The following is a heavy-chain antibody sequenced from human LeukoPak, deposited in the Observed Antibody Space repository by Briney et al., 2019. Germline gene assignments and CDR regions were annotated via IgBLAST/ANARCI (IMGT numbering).Heavy chain of an antibody. D-gene: IGHD6-13*01. CDR3: ARGRFGSSWYHPLYYYYYMDV. J-gene: IGHJ6*03. V-gene: IGHV4-34*01. CDR2: INHSGST. Sequence: PSETLSLTCTVSGGSISSYYWSWIRQPPGKGLEWIGEINHSGSTNYNPSLKSRVTISVDTSKNQFSLKLSSVTAADTAVYYCARGRFGSSWYHPLYYYYYMDVWGKGTTVTVSS. CDR1: GGSISSYY.